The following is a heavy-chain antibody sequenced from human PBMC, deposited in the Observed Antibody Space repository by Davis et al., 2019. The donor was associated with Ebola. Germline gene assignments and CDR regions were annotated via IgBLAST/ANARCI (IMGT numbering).Heavy chain of an antibody. D-gene: IGHD3-9*01. V-gene: IGHV4-34*01. CDR2: INHSGST. Sequence: PGGSLRLSCAVYGGSFSGYYWSWIRQPPGKGLEWIGEINHSGSTNYNPSLKSRVTISVDTSKNQFSLKLSSVTAADTAVYYCATRGGVYYDILTGYYLEGFMDVWGKGTTVTVSS. J-gene: IGHJ6*04. CDR1: GGSFSGYY. CDR3: ATRGGVYYDILTGYYLEGFMDV.